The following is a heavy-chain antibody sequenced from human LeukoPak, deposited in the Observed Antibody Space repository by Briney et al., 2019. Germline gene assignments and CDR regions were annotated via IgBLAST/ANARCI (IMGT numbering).Heavy chain of an antibody. Sequence: WASVKVSCKASGYTFTSYYMHWVRQAPGQGLEWMGIINPSGGSTSYAQKFQGRVTMTRDTSTSTVYMELSSLRSEDTAVYYCARVTREAARPYFVSYWGQGTLVTVSS. CDR3: ARVTREAARPYFVSY. D-gene: IGHD6-6*01. CDR2: INPSGGST. V-gene: IGHV1-46*01. CDR1: GYTFTSYY. J-gene: IGHJ4*02.